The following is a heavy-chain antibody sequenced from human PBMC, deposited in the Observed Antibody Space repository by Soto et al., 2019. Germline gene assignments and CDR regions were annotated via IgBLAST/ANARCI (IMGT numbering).Heavy chain of an antibody. Sequence: EVQLLESGGGLVQPGGSLRLSCAASGVTFSSQTMSWVRQAPGKGLEWVSVISSSGSTSYTDSVEGRFTISKDSSKNTLSLQLNSLRVEDTAVYYCAKGARDVDSWGQGTLVTVSS. D-gene: IGHD5-12*01. CDR1: GVTFSSQT. CDR3: AKGARDVDS. J-gene: IGHJ4*02. V-gene: IGHV3-23*01. CDR2: ISSSGST.